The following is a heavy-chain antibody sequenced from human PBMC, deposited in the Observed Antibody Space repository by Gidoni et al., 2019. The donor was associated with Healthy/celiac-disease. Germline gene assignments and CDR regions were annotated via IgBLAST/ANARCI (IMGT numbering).Heavy chain of an antibody. V-gene: IGHV3-23*01. CDR2: FSGSGGST. J-gene: IGHJ4*02. CDR3: ASCIEYYYDSSGYYNFDY. Sequence: EVQLLEPGVGLVQPGGYLRLSCAASELTFSSYALSWVRPAPGKGLEWVSAFSGSGGSTYYADSVKGRFTISRDKSKNTLYLQMNSLRAEDTAVYYCASCIEYYYDSSGYYNFDYWGQGTLVTVSS. CDR1: ELTFSSYA. D-gene: IGHD3-22*01.